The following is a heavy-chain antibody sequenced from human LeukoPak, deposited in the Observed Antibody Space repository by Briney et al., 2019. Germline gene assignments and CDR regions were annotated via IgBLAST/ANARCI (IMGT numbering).Heavy chain of an antibody. CDR1: GFRFGDYW. CDR2: IKQDGAEK. J-gene: IGHJ4*02. D-gene: IGHD1-26*01. CDR3: ARVGAWDLQRVFDY. V-gene: IGHV3-7*01. Sequence: GGSLRLSCAASGFRFGDYWMTWARHVPGKGLEWVANIKQDGAEKHYAESVEGRFIISRDNAKNSLCLEMDSLKVEDTAVYYCARVGAWDLQRVFDYWGQGTLVTVSS.